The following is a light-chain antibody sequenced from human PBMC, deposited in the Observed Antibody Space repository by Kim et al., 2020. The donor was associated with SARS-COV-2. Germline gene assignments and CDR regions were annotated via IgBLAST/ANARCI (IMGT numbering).Light chain of an antibody. V-gene: IGLV3-19*01. CDR1: SLRSYY. Sequence: SSELTQDPAVSVALGQTVRITCQGDSLRSYYASWYQQKPGQAPVLFIYGKNNRPSGIPDRFSGSSSGNTASLTITGAQAEDEADYYCNSRDSSGNHLEVF. CDR3: NSRDSSGNHLEV. CDR2: GKN. J-gene: IGLJ1*01.